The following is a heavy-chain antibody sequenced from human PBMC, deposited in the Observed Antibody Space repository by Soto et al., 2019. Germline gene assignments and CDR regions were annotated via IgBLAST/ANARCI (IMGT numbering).Heavy chain of an antibody. CDR2: VYASGRT. J-gene: IGHJ4*02. V-gene: IGHV4-4*07. Sequence: QVQLQESGPGLVKPSETLSLTCTVSGGSISSDYWTWIRQPPGKALEWIGSVYASGRTNYNPSLRSRVTISTDTSKNQFSLNLISVTAADTAVYHCATGTGWLPTDWGQGTLVTVSS. CDR1: GGSISSDY. D-gene: IGHD6-19*01. CDR3: ATGTGWLPTD.